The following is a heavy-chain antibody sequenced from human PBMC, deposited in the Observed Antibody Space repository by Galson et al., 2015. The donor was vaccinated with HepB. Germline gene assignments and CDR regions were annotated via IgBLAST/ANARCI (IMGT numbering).Heavy chain of an antibody. V-gene: IGHV4-39*01. CDR1: GASIISSSYY. D-gene: IGHD6-13*01. J-gene: IGHJ4*02. CDR3: ARRGSSSGLNSSWYYFDY. Sequence: SETLSLTCTVSGASIISSSYYWAWIRQPPGKGLEWIGSIYYSGSTYYNPSLKSRVTISVDTSRNQYSPKLISVTAADTAVYFCARRGSSSGLNSSWYYFDYWGQGTLVTVSS. CDR2: IYYSGST.